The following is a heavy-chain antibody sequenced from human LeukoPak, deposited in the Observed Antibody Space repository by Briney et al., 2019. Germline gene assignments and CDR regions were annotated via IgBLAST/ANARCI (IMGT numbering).Heavy chain of an antibody. CDR3: AKDGGLTGDNYFDH. CDR2: ISKDGGNK. D-gene: IGHD3-9*01. CDR1: GCTFISYG. V-gene: IGHV3-30*18. Sequence: GGSLRLSCETSGCTFISYGMHWVRQTPGKGLEWVAVISKDGGNKFYADSLKGRVTISRDDSKKTIYLHLNTLRPEDSGIYYCAKDGGLTGDNYFDHWCLGTLVTVSS. J-gene: IGHJ4*02.